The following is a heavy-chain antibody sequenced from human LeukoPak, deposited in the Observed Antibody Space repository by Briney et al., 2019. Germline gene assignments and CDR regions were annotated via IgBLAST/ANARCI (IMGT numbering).Heavy chain of an antibody. D-gene: IGHD2-2*01. Sequence: SETLSLSCEVNVGSFNGYHWSWIRQSPEKGLEWIGEINDSGSPIYSPSLRSRLTISVDTSKNQFSVTLTSVTVADTAVYYCARGPHQHWPLGQFWGQGSLVTVSS. CDR3: ARGPHQHWPLGQF. V-gene: IGHV4-34*01. J-gene: IGHJ4*02. CDR1: VGSFNGYH. CDR2: INDSGSP.